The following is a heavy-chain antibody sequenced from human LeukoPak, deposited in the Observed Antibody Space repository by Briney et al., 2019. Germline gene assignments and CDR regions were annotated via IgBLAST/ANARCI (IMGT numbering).Heavy chain of an antibody. CDR1: GGSISSGSYY. CDR2: IYTSGST. D-gene: IGHD3-22*01. V-gene: IGHV4-61*02. Sequence: PSETLSLTCTVSGGSISSGSYYWSWIRQPAGKGLEWIGRIYTSGSTNYNPSLKSRVTISVDRSKNQFSLKLSSVTAEDTAVYYCARGPLSSGYVDAFDIWGQGTRVTVSS. CDR3: ARGPLSSGYVDAFDI. J-gene: IGHJ3*02.